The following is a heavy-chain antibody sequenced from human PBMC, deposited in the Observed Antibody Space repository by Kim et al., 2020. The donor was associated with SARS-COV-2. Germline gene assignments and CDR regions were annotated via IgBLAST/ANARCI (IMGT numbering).Heavy chain of an antibody. D-gene: IGHD3-3*01. Sequence: GGSLRLSCAASGFNFNTYGMHWVRQAPGKGLEWLAVVWHDGSTEYYADSVKGRFTISRDNSKNTLYLQTKSLRVEDTAVYYFAREAVDMTIISRFFDNW. V-gene: IGHV3-33*01. J-gene: IGHJ5*01. CDR2: VWHDGSTE. CDR1: GFNFNTYG. CDR3: AREAVDMTIISRFFDNW.